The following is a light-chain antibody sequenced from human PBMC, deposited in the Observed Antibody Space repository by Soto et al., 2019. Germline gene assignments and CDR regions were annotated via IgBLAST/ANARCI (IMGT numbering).Light chain of an antibody. CDR1: QSVTSW. CDR3: QQYSSYLT. J-gene: IGKJ4*01. Sequence: DIPMTQSPSTLSASFGDGVNIXCRASQSVTSWLAWYQQKPGKAPKLLIYTASNLESGVPSRFSGSGSGTEFTLTISSLQPDDFATYYCQQYSSYLTFGGRTKVDIK. CDR2: TAS. V-gene: IGKV1-5*03.